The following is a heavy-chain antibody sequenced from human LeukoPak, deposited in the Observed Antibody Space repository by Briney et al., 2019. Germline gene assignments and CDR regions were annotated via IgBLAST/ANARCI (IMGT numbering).Heavy chain of an antibody. Sequence: GGSLRLSCAASGFTFSSYWVSWVRQAPGKGLEWVANIRQDGNDKYYVDSVKGRFTISRDNAKNSLYLQMNSLRAEDTAVYYCARAFGEYSGYDYGHEYWGQGTLVTVSS. J-gene: IGHJ4*02. CDR3: ARAFGEYSGYDYGHEY. CDR1: GFTFSSYW. CDR2: IRQDGNDK. D-gene: IGHD5-12*01. V-gene: IGHV3-7*01.